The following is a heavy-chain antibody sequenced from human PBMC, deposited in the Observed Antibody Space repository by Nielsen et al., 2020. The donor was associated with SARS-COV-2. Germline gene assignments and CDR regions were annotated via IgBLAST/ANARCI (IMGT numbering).Heavy chain of an antibody. CDR1: GGTFSSYA. J-gene: IGHJ6*03. V-gene: IGHV1-69*13. CDR2: IIPIFGTA. Sequence: SVKVSCKASGGTFSSYAISWVRQAPGQGLEWMGGIIPIFGTASYAQKFQGRVTIIADESTNTVYMELSSLRSEDTAVYYCARVYWSIGLAARPSRHYYYYYMDVWGKGTTVTVSS. CDR3: ARVYWSIGLAARPSRHYYYYYMDV. D-gene: IGHD6-6*01.